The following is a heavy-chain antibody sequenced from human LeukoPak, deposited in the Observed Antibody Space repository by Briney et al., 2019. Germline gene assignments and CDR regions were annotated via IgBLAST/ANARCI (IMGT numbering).Heavy chain of an antibody. D-gene: IGHD2-2*01. CDR3: ARGGSVVVPAANDY. V-gene: IGHV1-18*01. CDR2: IGAYNGNT. J-gene: IGHJ4*02. CDR1: GYTFTSYG. Sequence: ASVKVSCKASGYTFTSYGISWVRQAPGQGLEWMGWIGAYNGNTNYAQKLQGRVTVTTDTSTSTAYMELRSLRSDDTAVYYCARGGSVVVPAANDYWGQGTLVTVSS.